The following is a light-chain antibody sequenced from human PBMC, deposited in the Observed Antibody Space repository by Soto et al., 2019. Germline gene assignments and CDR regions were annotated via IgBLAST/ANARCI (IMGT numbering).Light chain of an antibody. CDR1: ESVSSY. CDR3: PQTYIKWT. V-gene: IGKV1-39*01. CDR2: AAS. J-gene: IGKJ1*01. Sequence: DIQMTQSPSSLSASVGDRVTITCRAKESVSSYVNWYQQKPGKAPKLLIYAASSLQSGVPARFSGSGSVPEFTLTISGLQPEDFETYYCPQTYIKWTFGQGTKVEIK.